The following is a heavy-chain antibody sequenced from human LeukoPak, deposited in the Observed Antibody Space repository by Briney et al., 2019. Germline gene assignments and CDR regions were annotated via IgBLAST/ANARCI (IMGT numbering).Heavy chain of an antibody. V-gene: IGHV1-18*01. J-gene: IGHJ4*02. CDR2: ISVYNGNT. D-gene: IGHD3-22*01. CDR3: ARDLIPYYYDTTGYRPLDC. Sequence: ASVKVSCKASGYSFISYGISWVRQAPGQGLEWMGWISVYNGNTNYAQKLQGRVTMTTDTSTTTAYMELRSLRSDDSAVYYCARDLIPYYYDTTGYRPLDCWGQGTQVTVSA. CDR1: GYSFISYG.